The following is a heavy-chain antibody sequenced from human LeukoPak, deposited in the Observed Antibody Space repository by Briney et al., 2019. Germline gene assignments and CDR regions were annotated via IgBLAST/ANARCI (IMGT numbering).Heavy chain of an antibody. V-gene: IGHV1-69*05. CDR3: ARGSSQAAPADY. J-gene: IGHJ4*02. D-gene: IGHD2-15*01. CDR2: IIPTFGTA. Sequence: SVKVSCKASGGTFSSYAISWVRQAPGQGLEWMGGIIPTFGTANYAQKFQGRVTITTDESTSTAYMELSSLRSEDTAVYYCARGSSQAAPADYWGQGTLVTVSS. CDR1: GGTFSSYA.